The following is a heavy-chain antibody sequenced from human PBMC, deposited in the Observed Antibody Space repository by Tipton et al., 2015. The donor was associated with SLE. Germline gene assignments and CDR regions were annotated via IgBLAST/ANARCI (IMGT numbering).Heavy chain of an antibody. J-gene: IGHJ3*02. CDR3: ARGSIAARPGAFDI. CDR1: GFTFSSYG. Sequence: RSLRLSCAASGFTFSSYGMHWVRQAPGKGLEWVAVIWYDGSNKYYADSVKGRFTISRDNSKNTLYLQMNSLRAEDTAVYYCARGSIAARPGAFDIWGQGTMVTVSS. D-gene: IGHD6-6*01. V-gene: IGHV3-33*01. CDR2: IWYDGSNK.